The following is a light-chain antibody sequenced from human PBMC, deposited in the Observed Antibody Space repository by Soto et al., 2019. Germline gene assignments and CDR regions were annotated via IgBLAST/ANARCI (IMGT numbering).Light chain of an antibody. CDR1: QGISHY. J-gene: IGKJ3*01. CDR2: AAS. V-gene: IGKV1-27*01. CDR3: PKYNSAPGA. Sequence: DIQMTQSPSSLSASVGDRVTITCRASQGISHYLAWYQQKPGKVPKLLIYAASTLQSGVPSRFSGSGSGTDCTLTISSLQPEDVATYYCPKYNSAPGAFGPGTKVDIK.